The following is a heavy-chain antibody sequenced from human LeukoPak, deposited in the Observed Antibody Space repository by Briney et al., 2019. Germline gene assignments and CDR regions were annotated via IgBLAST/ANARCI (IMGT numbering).Heavy chain of an antibody. CDR1: GGSISSSSYY. J-gene: IGHJ4*02. CDR3: GTTSYYYDSSDY. V-gene: IGHV4-39*01. Sequence: SETLSLTCTVSGGSISSSSYYWGWIRQPPGKGLEWIGSIYYSGSTYYNSSLKSRLTISVDTSKNQFSLKLSSVTAADTAVYYCGTTSYYYDSSDYWGQGTLVTVSS. CDR2: IYYSGST. D-gene: IGHD3-22*01.